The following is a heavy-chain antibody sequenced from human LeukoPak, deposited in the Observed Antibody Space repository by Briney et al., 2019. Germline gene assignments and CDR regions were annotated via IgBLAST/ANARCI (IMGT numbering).Heavy chain of an antibody. J-gene: IGHJ4*02. V-gene: IGHV1-46*01. CDR1: GYTFTSYY. CDR3: ARFQWLIPGGFDY. D-gene: IGHD6-19*01. Sequence: ASVKVSCKASGYTFTSYYMHWVRQALGQGLGWMGIINPSGGSTSYAQKFQGRVTMTRDTSTSTVYMELSSLRSEDTAVYYCARFQWLIPGGFDYWGQGTLVTVSS. CDR2: INPSGGST.